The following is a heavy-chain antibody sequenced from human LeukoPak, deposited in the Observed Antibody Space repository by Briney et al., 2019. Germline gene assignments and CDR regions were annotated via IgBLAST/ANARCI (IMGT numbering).Heavy chain of an antibody. J-gene: IGHJ4*02. Sequence: SETLSLTCADYGGSFSGDYWSWIRQPPGKGLEWIGEINHSGSTNYNPSLKSRVTISVDTSKNQFSLKLSSVTAADTAVYYCARVSGGNKSPFDYWGQGTLVTVSS. CDR2: INHSGST. CDR1: GGSFSGDY. D-gene: IGHD4-23*01. CDR3: ARVSGGNKSPFDY. V-gene: IGHV4-34*01.